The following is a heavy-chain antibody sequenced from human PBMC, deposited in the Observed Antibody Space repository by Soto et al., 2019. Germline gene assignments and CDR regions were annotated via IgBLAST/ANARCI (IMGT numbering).Heavy chain of an antibody. Sequence: QVQLVQSGAEVKRPGSSVKVSCKASGDTFNFYSINWVRQAPGVGLEWVGRVNPILSMSNYAQRFQGRVTMTADKSTSSAYMELRSLRCEETAFYSWGTSFCSWYRAFDYWGQGALVAVSS. J-gene: IGHJ4*02. V-gene: IGHV1-69*02. D-gene: IGHD2-15*01. CDR1: GDTFNFYS. CDR2: VNPILSMS. CDR3: GTSFCSWYRAFDY.